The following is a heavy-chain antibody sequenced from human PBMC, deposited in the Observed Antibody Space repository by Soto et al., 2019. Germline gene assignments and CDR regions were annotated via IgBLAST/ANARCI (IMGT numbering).Heavy chain of an antibody. Sequence: SETLSLTCTVSGASISGYYWSWFRKSAGKGLEWIGRIYATGTTDYNPSLKSRVMMSVDTSKKQFSLKLRSVTAADTAVYYCVRDGTKTLRDWFDPWGQG. D-gene: IGHD1-1*01. CDR2: IYATGTT. CDR3: VRDGTKTLRDWFDP. J-gene: IGHJ5*02. CDR1: GASISGYY. V-gene: IGHV4-4*07.